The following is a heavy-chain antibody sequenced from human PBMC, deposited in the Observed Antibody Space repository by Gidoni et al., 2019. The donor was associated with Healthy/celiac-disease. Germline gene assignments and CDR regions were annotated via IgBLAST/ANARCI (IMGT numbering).Heavy chain of an antibody. CDR1: GYTFTSYY. Sequence: QVQLVQSGAEVKKPGASVKVSCKASGYTFTSYYMHWVRQAPGQGLEWMGIINPSGGSTSYAQKFQGRVTMTRDTSTSTVYMELSSLRSEDTAVYYCARASTHYYDRAEYFQHWGQGTLVTVSS. J-gene: IGHJ1*01. V-gene: IGHV1-46*01. CDR3: ARASTHYYDRAEYFQH. CDR2: INPSGGST. D-gene: IGHD3-22*01.